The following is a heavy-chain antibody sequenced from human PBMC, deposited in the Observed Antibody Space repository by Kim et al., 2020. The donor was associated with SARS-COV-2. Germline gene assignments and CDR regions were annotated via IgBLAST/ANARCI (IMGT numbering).Heavy chain of an antibody. D-gene: IGHD1-26*01. CDR3: ARDWSSGGPLFYYYYGMDV. J-gene: IGHJ6*02. V-gene: IGHV3-11*04. Sequence: GRFTISRDNAKHSLYLQMNSLRAEDTAVYYCARDWSSGGPLFYYYYGMDVWGQGTTVTVSS.